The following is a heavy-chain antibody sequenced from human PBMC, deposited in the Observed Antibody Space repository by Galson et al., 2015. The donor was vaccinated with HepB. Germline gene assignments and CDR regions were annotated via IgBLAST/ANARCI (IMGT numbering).Heavy chain of an antibody. CDR2: ISYDGSNK. CDR1: GFTFSSYG. J-gene: IGHJ4*02. D-gene: IGHD4-17*01. Sequence: SLRLSCAASGFTFSSYGMHWVRQAPGKGLEWVAVISYDGSNKYYADSVKGRFTISRDNSKNTLYLQMNSLRAEDTAVYYCAKDSGDYGIDYWAREPWSPSPQ. CDR3: AKDSGDYGIDY. V-gene: IGHV3-30*18.